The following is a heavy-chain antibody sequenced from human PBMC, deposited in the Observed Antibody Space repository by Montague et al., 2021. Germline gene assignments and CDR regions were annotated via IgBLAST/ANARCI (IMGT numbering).Heavy chain of an antibody. V-gene: IGHV4-34*01. CDR3: ASDRGLFDY. CDR1: GGSLSEYY. J-gene: IGHJ4*02. CDR2: VRHIGST. Sequence: SETRSLTCGVYGGSLSEYYWTWIRQSPEKGLEWIGEVRHIGSTNYNPSLKSRVTMSVDKSKNQFSLKLRSVTAADTAVYYCASDRGLFDYWGQGTVVTVSS. D-gene: IGHD3-10*01.